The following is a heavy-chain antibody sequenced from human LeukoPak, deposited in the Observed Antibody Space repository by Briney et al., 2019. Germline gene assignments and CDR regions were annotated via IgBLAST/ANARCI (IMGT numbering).Heavy chain of an antibody. D-gene: IGHD2/OR15-2a*01. Sequence: SETLSLTCTVSGGSISSYYWSWIRQPPGKGLEWIGHIYYSGSTKYNPPLKSRVTISVDTSKNQISLNLSSVTAADTAVYFCARHNSTWYGHWGQGTLVTVSS. J-gene: IGHJ5*02. V-gene: IGHV4-59*08. CDR1: GGSISSYY. CDR2: IYYSGST. CDR3: ARHNSTWYGH.